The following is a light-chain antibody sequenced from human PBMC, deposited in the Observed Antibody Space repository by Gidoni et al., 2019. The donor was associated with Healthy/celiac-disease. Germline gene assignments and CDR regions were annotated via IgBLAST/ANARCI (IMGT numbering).Light chain of an antibody. V-gene: IGLV3-1*01. Sequence: SHQPSPPPSVSVSPGQTASITCSGDKLGDKYACWYQQKPGQSPVLVIYQDSKRPSGIPERFSGSNSGNTATLTISGTQAMDEADYYCQAWDSSTVVFGGGTKLTVL. CDR2: QDS. CDR3: QAWDSSTVV. J-gene: IGLJ2*01. CDR1: KLGDKY.